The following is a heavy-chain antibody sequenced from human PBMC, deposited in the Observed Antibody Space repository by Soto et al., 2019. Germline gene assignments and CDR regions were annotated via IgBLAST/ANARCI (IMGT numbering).Heavy chain of an antibody. CDR2: INHSGST. CDR1: GGSFSGYY. CDR3: ARGRRYSGSWIGY. J-gene: IGHJ4*02. Sequence: QVQLQQWGAGLLKPSETLSLTCAVYGGSFSGYYWSWIRQPPGKGLEWIGEINHSGSTNYNPSLKSRVTISVDTSKTQFSLKLSSVTAADTAVYYCARGRRYSGSWIGYWGQGTLVTVSS. D-gene: IGHD6-13*01. V-gene: IGHV4-34*01.